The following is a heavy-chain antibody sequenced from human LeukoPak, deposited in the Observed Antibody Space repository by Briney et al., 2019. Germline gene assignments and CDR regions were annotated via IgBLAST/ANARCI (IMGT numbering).Heavy chain of an antibody. CDR2: INHSGST. V-gene: IGHV4-34*01. Sequence: SETLSLTCAVYGGSFSGYYWSWIRQPPGKGLEWIGEINHSGSTNYNPSLKSRVTISVDTSKNQFSLKLSSVTAADTAVYYCAGGGEGEHCSSTSCRPGFDYWGQGTLVTVSS. D-gene: IGHD2-2*01. J-gene: IGHJ4*02. CDR3: AGGGEGEHCSSTSCRPGFDY. CDR1: GGSFSGYY.